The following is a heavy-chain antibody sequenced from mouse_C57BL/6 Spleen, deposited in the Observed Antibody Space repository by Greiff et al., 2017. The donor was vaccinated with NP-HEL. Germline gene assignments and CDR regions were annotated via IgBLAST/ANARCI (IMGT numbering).Heavy chain of an antibody. D-gene: IGHD1-1*01. CDR1: GFNIKDDY. CDR3: TTSTTPEDY. V-gene: IGHV14-4*01. CDR2: IDPENGDT. Sequence: VQLQHSGAELVRPGASVKLSCTASGFNIKDDYMHWVKQRPEQGLEWIGWIDPENGDTEYASKFQGKATITADTSSNTAYLQLSSLTSEDTAVYYCTTSTTPEDYWGQGTTLTVSS. J-gene: IGHJ2*01.